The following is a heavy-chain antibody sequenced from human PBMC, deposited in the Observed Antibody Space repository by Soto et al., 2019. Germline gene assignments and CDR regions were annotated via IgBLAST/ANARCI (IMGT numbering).Heavy chain of an antibody. D-gene: IGHD2-15*01. Sequence: EVQVLDSGGDLVQPGGSLRLSCAASGLIFSSYVMHWVRQAPGRGLEGVSGITSSGGTYYADSVKGRFTISRDNSKNTVALQMNSLRAEDTAVYFCAKDCSGAGCYIGALDYWGRGTLVTVSS. CDR1: GLIFSSYV. CDR2: ITSSGGT. V-gene: IGHV3-23*01. CDR3: AKDCSGAGCYIGALDY. J-gene: IGHJ4*02.